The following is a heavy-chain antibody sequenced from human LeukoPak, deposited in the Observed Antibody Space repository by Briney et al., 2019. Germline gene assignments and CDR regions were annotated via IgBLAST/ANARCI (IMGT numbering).Heavy chain of an antibody. CDR2: ISSSSSYI. CDR1: GFTFSSYG. Sequence: GGSLRLSCAASGFTFSSYGMNWVRQAPGKGLEWVSCISSSSSYIYYADSVKGRFTISRDNAKNSLYLQMNSLRAEDTAVYYCARVYPPGTYYYDSSGYSNDYWGQGTLVTVSS. CDR3: ARVYPPGTYYYDSSGYSNDY. J-gene: IGHJ4*02. V-gene: IGHV3-21*01. D-gene: IGHD3-22*01.